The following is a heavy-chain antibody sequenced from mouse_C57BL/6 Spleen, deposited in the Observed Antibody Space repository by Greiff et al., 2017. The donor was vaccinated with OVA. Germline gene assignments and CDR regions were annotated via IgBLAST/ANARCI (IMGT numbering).Heavy chain of an antibody. CDR2: ISSGSSTI. D-gene: IGHD1-1*01. V-gene: IGHV5-17*01. J-gene: IGHJ4*01. Sequence: EVKLMESGGGLVKPGGSLKLSCAASGFTFSDYGMHWVRQAPEKGLEWVAYISSGSSTIYYADTVKGRFTISRDNAKNTLFLQMTSLRSEDTAMYYCANYGSSYGAMDYWGQGTSVTVSS. CDR3: ANYGSSYGAMDY. CDR1: GFTFSDYG.